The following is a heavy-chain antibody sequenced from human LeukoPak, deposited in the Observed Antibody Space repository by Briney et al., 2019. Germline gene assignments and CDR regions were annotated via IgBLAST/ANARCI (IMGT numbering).Heavy chain of an antibody. CDR1: GYSFTIYW. J-gene: IGHJ4*02. CDR2: IYPVDSDT. CDR3: ARRTLYYFDY. Sequence: GESLKISCKGSGYSFTIYWIGWVRQMPGKGLEWMGIIYPVDSDTRYSPSFQGQVTISADKSISTAYLQWSSLRASDTAMYYCARRTLYYFDYWGQGTLVTVSS. V-gene: IGHV5-51*01. D-gene: IGHD2-2*01.